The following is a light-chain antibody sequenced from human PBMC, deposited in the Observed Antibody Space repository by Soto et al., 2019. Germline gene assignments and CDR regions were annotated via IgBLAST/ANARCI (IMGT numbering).Light chain of an antibody. Sequence: DIQMTQSPSSLSASVGDRLTITCRASQSIYSSLNWYHQKPGKAPKLLIYAASNLQIGVTSRFSGSGSGTDFTLSISSLHPEDFATYYCQQSYSAPYTFGQGTKLEI. CDR3: QQSYSAPYT. J-gene: IGKJ2*01. V-gene: IGKV1-39*01. CDR2: AAS. CDR1: QSIYSS.